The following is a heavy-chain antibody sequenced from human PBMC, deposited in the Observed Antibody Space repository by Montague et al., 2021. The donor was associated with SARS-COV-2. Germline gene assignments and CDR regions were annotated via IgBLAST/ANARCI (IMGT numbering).Heavy chain of an antibody. V-gene: IGHV4-39*02. J-gene: IGHJ3*02. CDR2: IYDSGST. Sequence: SETLSLTCTVSGGPISSSNYYWDWIRQPPGKGLEWIGSIYDSGSTXYNPSLKSRVTISVDTSKNHFSLKLSSVTAADTAVYYCARRGRKLLPVATTIGGFDIWGQGTMVTVP. CDR1: GGPISSSNYY. CDR3: ARRGRKLLPVATTIGGFDI. D-gene: IGHD1-26*01.